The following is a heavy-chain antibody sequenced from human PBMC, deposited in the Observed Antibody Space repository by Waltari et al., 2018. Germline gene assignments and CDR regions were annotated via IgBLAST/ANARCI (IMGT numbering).Heavy chain of an antibody. Sequence: EGQLLESGGGLVQPGGSLRLSCTASGLTFSSYAMIWVRQAPGKGLEWVSTIRNSGAGTYYADSVKGRFSVSRDNSKNTLYLQMNSLRAEDTAFYYCAKFLSDIVEVKGVTGDDYWGQGTLVTVSS. CDR3: AKFLSDIVEVKGVTGDDY. CDR1: GLTFSSYA. D-gene: IGHD2-21*01. CDR2: IRNSGAGT. J-gene: IGHJ4*02. V-gene: IGHV3-23*01.